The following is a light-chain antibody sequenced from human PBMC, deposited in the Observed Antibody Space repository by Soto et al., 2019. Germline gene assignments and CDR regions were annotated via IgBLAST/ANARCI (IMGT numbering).Light chain of an antibody. CDR1: SSNIGEGYD. V-gene: IGLV1-40*01. CDR3: QSYDSSLRGRFV. J-gene: IGLJ1*01. CDR2: GGN. Sequence: QSVLTQPPSVSGAPGQRVSISCTGTSSNIGEGYDVHWYQHFPGAAPKLLIYGGNNRPSGIPDRFSASKSDTSASLTITGLQAEDEADYYCQSYDSSLRGRFVFGSGTKLTVL.